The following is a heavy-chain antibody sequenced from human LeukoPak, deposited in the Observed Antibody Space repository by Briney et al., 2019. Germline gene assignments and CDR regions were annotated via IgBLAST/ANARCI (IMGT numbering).Heavy chain of an antibody. V-gene: IGHV4-59*01. CDR3: ARDSGSYQSPFDY. Sequence: PETLSLTCTVSGGSISSYYWSWIRQPPGKGLEWIGYIYYSGSTNYNPSLKSRVTISVDTSKNQFSLKLSSVTAADTAVYYCARDSGSYQSPFDYWGQGTLVTVSS. CDR2: IYYSGST. D-gene: IGHD1-26*01. J-gene: IGHJ4*02. CDR1: GGSISSYY.